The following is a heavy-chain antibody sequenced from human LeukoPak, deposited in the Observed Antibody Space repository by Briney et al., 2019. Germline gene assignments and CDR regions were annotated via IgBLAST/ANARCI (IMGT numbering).Heavy chain of an antibody. D-gene: IGHD6-13*01. Sequence: GGSLRLSCAASGFTFSSYSMNWVRQAPGKGLEWVSSISSSSSYIYYADSVKGRFTISRDNAMNSLYLQMNSLRAEDTAVYYCARSGAAAGHAFDIWGQGTMVTVSS. CDR3: ARSGAAAGHAFDI. CDR2: ISSSSSYI. CDR1: GFTFSSYS. V-gene: IGHV3-21*01. J-gene: IGHJ3*02.